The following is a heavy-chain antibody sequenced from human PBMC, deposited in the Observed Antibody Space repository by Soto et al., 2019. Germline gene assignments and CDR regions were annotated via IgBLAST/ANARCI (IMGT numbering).Heavy chain of an antibody. CDR3: ARDSDSSSWFEY. D-gene: IGHD6-13*01. V-gene: IGHV4-59*01. CDR1: GGSISSYY. J-gene: IGHJ4*02. CDR2: IYYSGST. Sequence: SETLSLTCTVSGGSISSYYWSWIRQPPGKGLEWIGYIYYSGSTNYNPSLKSRVTISVDTSKNQFSLKLSSVTAADTAVYYCARDSDSSSWFEYWGQGTLVTVSS.